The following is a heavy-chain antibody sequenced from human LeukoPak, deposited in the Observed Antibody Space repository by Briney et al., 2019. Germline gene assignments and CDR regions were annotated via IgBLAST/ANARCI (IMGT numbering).Heavy chain of an antibody. CDR2: IWYDGSNK. D-gene: IGHD1/OR15-1a*01. Sequence: GGSLRLSCAASGFTFSTYGMHWVRQAPGKGLEGVTIIWYDGSNKYYADSVKGRFTISRDNSKNTLYLQMNSLRAEDTALYYCARGNREQSGNLDYWGQGTLVTVSS. CDR3: ARGNREQSGNLDY. J-gene: IGHJ4*02. CDR1: GFTFSTYG. V-gene: IGHV3-33*01.